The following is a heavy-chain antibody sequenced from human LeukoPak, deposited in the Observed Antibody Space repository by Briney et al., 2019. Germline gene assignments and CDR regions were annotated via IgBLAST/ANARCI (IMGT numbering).Heavy chain of an antibody. V-gene: IGHV3-30*02. CDR3: AKEVGFYCSSTSCYGGYYYYMDV. CDR2: IRYDGSNK. J-gene: IGHJ6*03. D-gene: IGHD2-2*01. Sequence: PGGSLRLSCAASGFTFSSYGMHWVRQAPGKGLEWVAFIRYDGSNKYYADSVKGRFTISRDNSKNTLYLQMNSLRAEDTAVYYCAKEVGFYCSSTSCYGGYYYYMDVWGKGTTVTVSS. CDR1: GFTFSSYG.